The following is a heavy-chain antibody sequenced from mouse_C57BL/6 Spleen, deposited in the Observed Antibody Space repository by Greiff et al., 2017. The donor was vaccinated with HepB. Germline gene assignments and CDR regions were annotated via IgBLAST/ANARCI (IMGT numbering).Heavy chain of an antibody. CDR3: ARSNYYGSSYEGRYFDY. D-gene: IGHD1-1*01. Sequence: EVQLQQSGPELVKPGASVKISCKASGYSFTDYNMNWVKQSHGKSLEWIGVINPNYGTTSYNQKFKGKATLTVDQSSSTAYVQLNSLTSEAAAVYYCARSNYYGSSYEGRYFDYWGQGTTLTVSS. V-gene: IGHV1-39*01. J-gene: IGHJ2*01. CDR2: INPNYGTT. CDR1: GYSFTDYN.